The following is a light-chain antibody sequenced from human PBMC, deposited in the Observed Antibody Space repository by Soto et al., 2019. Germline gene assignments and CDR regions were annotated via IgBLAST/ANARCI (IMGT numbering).Light chain of an antibody. CDR1: QSVSHW. CDR2: DAS. V-gene: IGKV1-5*01. J-gene: IGKJ2*01. CDR3: QQYNSYQYT. Sequence: GDRVTITCRASQSVSHWSAWYQQKPGKAPKALIYDASTLETGVPSRFSGSGSGTDFTLTISSLQPDDFATYYCQQYNSYQYTFGQGTKREMK.